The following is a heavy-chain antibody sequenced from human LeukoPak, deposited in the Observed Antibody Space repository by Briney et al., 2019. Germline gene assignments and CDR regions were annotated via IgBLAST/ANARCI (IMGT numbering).Heavy chain of an antibody. CDR1: GGSFSGYY. CDR3: ARGPRSQRYLQVVVIPRRPTCFDY. CDR2: INHSGST. V-gene: IGHV4-34*01. J-gene: IGHJ4*02. Sequence: PSETLSLTCAAYGGSFSGYYWSWIRQPPGKGLEWIGEINHSGSTNYNPSLKSRVTISVDTSKNQFSLKLSSVTAADTAVYYCARGPRSQRYLQVVVIPRRPTCFDYWGQGTLVTVSS. D-gene: IGHD3-22*01.